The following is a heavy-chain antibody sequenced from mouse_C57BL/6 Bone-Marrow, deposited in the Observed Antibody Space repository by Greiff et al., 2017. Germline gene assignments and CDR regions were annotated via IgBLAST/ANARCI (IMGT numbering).Heavy chain of an antibody. CDR2: IVPEDGDT. J-gene: IGHJ3*01. CDR3: TYNSNPY. CDR1: GFNINDYY. V-gene: IGHV14-1*01. D-gene: IGHD2-5*01. Sequence: EVQLLQSGADLVRPGASVKLSCTASGFNINDYYMHWVQQRPEKGLEWIGRIVPEDGDTEYASNFPGKANMTADTASNTAYLQLSGLTSEDTAVYYCTYNSNPYWGQGTLVTVSA.